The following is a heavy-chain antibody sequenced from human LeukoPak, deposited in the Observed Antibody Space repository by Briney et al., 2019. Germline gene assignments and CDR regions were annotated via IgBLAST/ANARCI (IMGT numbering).Heavy chain of an antibody. CDR1: GGSFSGYY. D-gene: IGHD6-13*01. CDR3: ARVKGSSSSRD. Sequence: KASETLSLTCAVYGGSFSGYYWSWIRQPPGKGLEWIGEINHSGSTNYNPSLKSRVTISVDTSKNQFSLKLSSVTAADTAVYYYARVKGSSSSRDWGQGTLVTVSS. J-gene: IGHJ4*02. CDR2: INHSGST. V-gene: IGHV4-34*01.